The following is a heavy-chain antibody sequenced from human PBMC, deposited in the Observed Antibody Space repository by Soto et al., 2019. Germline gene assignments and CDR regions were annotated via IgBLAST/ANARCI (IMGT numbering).Heavy chain of an antibody. CDR2: IYHSGST. Sequence: SETLSLTCAVSGGSISSGGYSWSWIRQPPGKGLEWIEYIYHSGSTYYNPSLKSRVTISVDRSKNQFSLKLSSVAAADTAVYYCAREVVGDFWSGYYLGYFDYWGQGTLVTVSS. CDR1: GGSISSGGYS. D-gene: IGHD3-3*01. V-gene: IGHV4-30-2*01. CDR3: AREVVGDFWSGYYLGYFDY. J-gene: IGHJ4*02.